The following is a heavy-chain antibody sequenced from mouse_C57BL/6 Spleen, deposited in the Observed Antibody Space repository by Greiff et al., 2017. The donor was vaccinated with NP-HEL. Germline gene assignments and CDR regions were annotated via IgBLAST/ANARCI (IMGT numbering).Heavy chain of an antibody. D-gene: IGHD2-2*01. Sequence: QVQLKQPGAELVMPGASVKLSCKASGYTFTSYWMHWVKQRPGQGLEWIGEIDPSDSYTNYNQKFKGKSTLTVDKSSSTAYMQLSSLTSEDSAVYYCATYGYEGYYFDYWGQGTTLTVSS. CDR2: IDPSDSYT. V-gene: IGHV1-69*01. CDR3: ATYGYEGYYFDY. J-gene: IGHJ2*01. CDR1: GYTFTSYW.